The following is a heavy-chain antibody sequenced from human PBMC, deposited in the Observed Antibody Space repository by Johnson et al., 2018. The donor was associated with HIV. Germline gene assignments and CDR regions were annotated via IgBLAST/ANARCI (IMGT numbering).Heavy chain of an antibody. CDR1: GFTFDDYA. CDR3: ARGSQSGYYDSSGYPGGAFDI. CDR2: IRSKTYGGTT. Sequence: VQLVESGGGLVQPGRYLRLSCTASGFTFDDYAMNWVRQAPGKGLEWLSFIRSKTYGGTTDYAASVKGRFTISRDDSKSIAYLQMNSLKTEDTAVYYCARGSQSGYYDSSGYPGGAFDIWGQGTMVTVSS. J-gene: IGHJ3*02. V-gene: IGHV3-49*04. D-gene: IGHD3-22*01.